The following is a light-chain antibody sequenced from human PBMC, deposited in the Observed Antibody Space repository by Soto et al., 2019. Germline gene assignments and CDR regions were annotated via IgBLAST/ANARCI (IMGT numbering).Light chain of an antibody. V-gene: IGLV1-51*01. CDR2: DNN. CDR3: GTWDTSLSAYV. Sequence: QSLLAQPPSVSSAPGQKVTISCSGSSSNIGNNYVSWYQQLPGTAPKLLIYDNNKRPSGIPDRFSDSKPGTSATLGITGVQTGDEADYYCGTWDTSLSAYVFGTGTKV. CDR1: SSNIGNNY. J-gene: IGLJ1*01.